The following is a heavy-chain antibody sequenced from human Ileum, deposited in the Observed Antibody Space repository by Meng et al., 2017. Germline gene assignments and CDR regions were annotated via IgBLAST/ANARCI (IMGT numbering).Heavy chain of an antibody. CDR2: MNLGGSP. J-gene: IGHJ4*02. V-gene: IGHV4-4*02. CDR3: AHIFDS. CDR1: GRSISSSDW. Sequence: QVQRQGSGPGLGEPSGTLSLTCAVSGRSISSSDWWSWVRQPPGKGLEWIAEMNLGGSPNYNPSLKSRVTMSVDKSNDHLSLQLTSVTAADTAVYYCAHIFDSWGQGTPVTVFS.